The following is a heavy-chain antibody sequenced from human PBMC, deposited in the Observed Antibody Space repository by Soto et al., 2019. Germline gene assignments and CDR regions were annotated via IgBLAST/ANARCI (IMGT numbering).Heavy chain of an antibody. J-gene: IGHJ6*03. V-gene: IGHV3-48*01. D-gene: IGHD3-3*01. CDR3: ARDAELRFLEWAKYYYYYMDV. Sequence: EVQLVESGGGLVQPGGSLRLSCAASGFTFSSYSMNWVRQAPGKGLEWVSYISSSSSTIYYADSVKGRFTISRDNAKNSLYLQMNSLRAEDTAVYYCARDAELRFLEWAKYYYYYMDVWAKGPRSPSP. CDR1: GFTFSSYS. CDR2: ISSSSSTI.